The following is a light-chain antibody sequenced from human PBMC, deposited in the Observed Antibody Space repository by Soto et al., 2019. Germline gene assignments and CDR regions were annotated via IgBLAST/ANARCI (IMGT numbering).Light chain of an antibody. CDR3: QSYDSSLSAVV. J-gene: IGLJ2*01. CDR2: GNS. CDR1: SSNIGAGYD. Sequence: QSVLTQPPSVSGSPGQRVTISCTGSSSNIGAGYDVHWYQQLPGTAPKLLIYGNSNRPSGVPDRFSGSKSGTSASLAITGLQAEDEANYYCQSYDSSLSAVVFGGGTKLPFL. V-gene: IGLV1-40*01.